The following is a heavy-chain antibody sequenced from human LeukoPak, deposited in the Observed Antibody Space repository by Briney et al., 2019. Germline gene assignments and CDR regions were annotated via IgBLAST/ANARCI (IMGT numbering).Heavy chain of an antibody. Sequence: GGSLRLSCAASGFTFSSYGMHWVRQAPGKGLEWVAFIRYDGSNKYYADSVKGRFTISRDNSKNTLYLQMNSLRAEDTAVYYCAKLTVVVPALLDVGYYYYMDVWGKGTTVTVSS. D-gene: IGHD2-2*01. CDR3: AKLTVVVPALLDVGYYYYMDV. CDR1: GFTFSSYG. V-gene: IGHV3-30*02. CDR2: IRYDGSNK. J-gene: IGHJ6*03.